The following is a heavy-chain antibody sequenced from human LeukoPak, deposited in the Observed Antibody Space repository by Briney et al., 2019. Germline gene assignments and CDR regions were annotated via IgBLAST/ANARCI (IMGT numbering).Heavy chain of an antibody. J-gene: IGHJ4*02. V-gene: IGHV1-8*01. CDR3: ARDYCGGDCFPDY. CDR1: GYTFTSYD. Sequence: ASVKVSCKASGYTFTSYDINWVRQATGQGLEWMGWMNPNSGNTAYAQKFQGRVTMPRNTSISTAYMELSSLTSEDTAVYYCARDYCGGDCFPDYWGQGTLVTVSS. CDR2: MNPNSGNT. D-gene: IGHD2-21*02.